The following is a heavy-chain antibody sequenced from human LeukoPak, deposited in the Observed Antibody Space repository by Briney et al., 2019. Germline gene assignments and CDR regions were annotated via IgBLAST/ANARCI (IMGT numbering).Heavy chain of an antibody. D-gene: IGHD2-2*02. J-gene: IGHJ4*02. V-gene: IGHV3-30*02. CDR1: GFTFSSYG. CDR3: AKDHCSSTSCYNLDY. CDR2: IRYDGSNK. Sequence: GGSLRLSCAASGFTFSSYGMHWVREAPGKGLEWVAFIRYDGSNKYYADSVKGRFTISRDNSKNTLYLQMNSLRAEDTAVYYCAKDHCSSTSCYNLDYWGQGTLVTVSS.